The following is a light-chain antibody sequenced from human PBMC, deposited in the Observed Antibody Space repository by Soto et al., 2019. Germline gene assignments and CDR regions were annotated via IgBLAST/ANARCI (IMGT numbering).Light chain of an antibody. CDR3: SSYAGSNHNWV. V-gene: IGLV2-8*01. Sequence: QAVVTQPPSASGSPGQSVTISCTGTSSDVGGYNYVSWYQQHPGKAPKLMIYEVSKRPSGVPDRFSGSKSGNTASQTVSGLQAEDEADYYCSSYAGSNHNWVFGGGTKLTVL. J-gene: IGLJ3*02. CDR1: SSDVGGYNY. CDR2: EVS.